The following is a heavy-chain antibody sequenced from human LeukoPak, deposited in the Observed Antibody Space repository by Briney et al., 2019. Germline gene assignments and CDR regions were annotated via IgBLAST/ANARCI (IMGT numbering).Heavy chain of an antibody. CDR3: ARATIADSSTYYIDY. J-gene: IGHJ4*02. CDR2: INPNSGGT. V-gene: IGHV1-2*02. D-gene: IGHD3-22*01. Sequence: ASVKVSCKASGYXFSDYYMHWVRQAPGQGLEWMGWINPNSGGTNYAQKFQGRVTMTRDMSISTAYMEVSRLTSDDTVVYYCARATIADSSTYYIDYWGLGTLVTVSS. CDR1: GYXFSDYY.